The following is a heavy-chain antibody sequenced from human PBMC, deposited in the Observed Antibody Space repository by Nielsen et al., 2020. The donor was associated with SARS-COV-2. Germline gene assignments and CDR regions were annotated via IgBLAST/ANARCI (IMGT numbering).Heavy chain of an antibody. J-gene: IGHJ5*02. CDR3: ARAQAPQYSSGWYWRDWVDP. D-gene: IGHD6-19*01. CDR1: GFTFSSYS. CDR2: ISSSSSYI. V-gene: IGHV3-21*01. Sequence: GESLKISCAASGFTFSSYSMNWVRQAPGKGLEWVSSISSSSSYIYYADSVKRRFTISRDNAKNAQYLQMNSLRAEDTAVYYCARAQAPQYSSGWYWRDWVDPWGQGTLVTVSS.